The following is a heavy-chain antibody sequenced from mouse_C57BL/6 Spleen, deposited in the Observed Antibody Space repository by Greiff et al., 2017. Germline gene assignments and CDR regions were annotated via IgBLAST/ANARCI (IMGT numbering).Heavy chain of an antibody. J-gene: IGHJ4*01. Sequence: DVMLVESGEGLVKPGGSLKLSCAASGFTFSSYAMSWVRQTPEKRLEWVAYISSGGDYTYYADTVKGRFTISRDNARNTLYLQMSSLTSEDTAMYYCTRDRPGGYYVGSAMDYWGQGTSVTVSS. CDR1: GFTFSSYA. V-gene: IGHV5-9-1*02. CDR3: TRDRPGGYYVGSAMDY. CDR2: ISSGGDYT. D-gene: IGHD2-3*01.